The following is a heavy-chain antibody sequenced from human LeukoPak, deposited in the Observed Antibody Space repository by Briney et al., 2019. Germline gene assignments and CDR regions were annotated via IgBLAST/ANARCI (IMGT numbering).Heavy chain of an antibody. CDR1: GFTFSSYS. V-gene: IGHV3-21*01. J-gene: IGHJ5*02. CDR3: ARDDLWFGESWSWFDP. D-gene: IGHD3-10*01. Sequence: GGSLRLSCAASGFTFSSYSMNWVRQAPGKGLEWVSSIRSSSSYIYYADSVKGRFTISRDNAKNSLYLQMNSLRAEDTAVYYCARDDLWFGESWSWFDPWGQGTLVTVSS. CDR2: IRSSSSYI.